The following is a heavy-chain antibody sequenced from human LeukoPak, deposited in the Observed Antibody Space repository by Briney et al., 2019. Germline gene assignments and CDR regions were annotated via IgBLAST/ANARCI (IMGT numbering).Heavy chain of an antibody. D-gene: IGHD3-22*01. Sequence: PGGSLRLSCAASGFTFSNHWMTWIRQAPGKGLEWVANIKQDGIEKYYVDSVEGRFTVSRDNTKNSLFLQMHSLRVDDTAVYYCARGSSGYYCDHFQSWGQGSLFTVSS. V-gene: IGHV3-7*01. CDR3: ARGSSGYYCDHFQS. CDR2: IKQDGIEK. J-gene: IGHJ1*01. CDR1: GFTFSNHW.